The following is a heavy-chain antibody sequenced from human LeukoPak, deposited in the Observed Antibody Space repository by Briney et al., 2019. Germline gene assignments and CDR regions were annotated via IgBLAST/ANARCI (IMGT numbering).Heavy chain of an antibody. D-gene: IGHD3-3*01. CDR3: ARDQYDSWSRRGDFDS. CDR2: ISSSGSTI. Sequence: GGSLRLSCAASGFTFSDYYMSWIRQAPGKGLEWVSYISSSGSTIYYADSVKGRFTISRDNAKNSLYLQMNSLRAEDTAVFYCARDQYDSWSRRGDFDSWGQGTLVIVSS. CDR1: GFTFSDYY. J-gene: IGHJ4*02. V-gene: IGHV3-11*01.